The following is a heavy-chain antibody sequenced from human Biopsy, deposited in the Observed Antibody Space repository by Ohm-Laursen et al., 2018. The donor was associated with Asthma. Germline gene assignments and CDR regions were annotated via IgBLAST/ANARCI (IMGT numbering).Heavy chain of an antibody. V-gene: IGHV1-18*01. CDR1: GYTFNSAG. CDR3: ARAVDYSHYYGIDV. J-gene: IGHJ6*02. D-gene: IGHD3-10*01. Sequence: GASVKVSCNTSGYTFNSAGITWVRQAPGQGLEWMGWISVYNGNTKVAQKLQDRVTMITDTSTSTAYMELRRLRSDGTAVYFCARAVDYSHYYGIDVWGQGTTVTVS. CDR2: ISVYNGNT.